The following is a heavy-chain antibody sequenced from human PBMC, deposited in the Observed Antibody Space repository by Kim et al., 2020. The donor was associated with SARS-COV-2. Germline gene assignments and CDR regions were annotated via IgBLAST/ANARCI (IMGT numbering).Heavy chain of an antibody. V-gene: IGHV3-11*06. CDR3: ARDPYYYDSSGYYYGLFDY. J-gene: IGHJ4*02. Sequence: GRFTVSRDSAKHSLYLQMNSLRAEDTAVYYCARDPYYYDSSGYYYGLFDYWGQGTLVTVSS. D-gene: IGHD3-22*01.